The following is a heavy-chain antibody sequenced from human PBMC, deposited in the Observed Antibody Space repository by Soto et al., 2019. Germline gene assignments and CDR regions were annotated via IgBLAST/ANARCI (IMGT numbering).Heavy chain of an antibody. D-gene: IGHD3-22*01. V-gene: IGHV4-30-2*01. CDR1: GGSINSGDYS. CDR3: AGSGYYPNSFDY. J-gene: IGHJ4*02. CDR2: IYHSGCT. Sequence: QLQLQESGSGLVKPSQTLSLTCAVSGGSINSGDYSWSWIRQPPGKGLEWIGYIYHSGCTYYNPSLKSRVTISVDMSKTQFSLKLSSVTAAATAVYYCAGSGYYPNSFDYWGQGTLVTVSS.